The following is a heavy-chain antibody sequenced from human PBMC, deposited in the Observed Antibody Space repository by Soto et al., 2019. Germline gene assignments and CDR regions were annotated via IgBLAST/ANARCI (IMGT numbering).Heavy chain of an antibody. CDR3: AKGGGADY. V-gene: IGHV3-30*18. D-gene: IGHD3-10*01. CDR2: ISNDGSKQ. CDR1: GFSFSRYG. Sequence: QVQLVESGGGVVQPGRSLRLSCAASGFSFSRYGMYWVRQAPGKGLEWVARISNDGSKQFYGDSVKGRFTISRDNSKSTLYLQMNSLRSEDTAVYYCAKGGGADYWGQGTLVTVSS. J-gene: IGHJ4*02.